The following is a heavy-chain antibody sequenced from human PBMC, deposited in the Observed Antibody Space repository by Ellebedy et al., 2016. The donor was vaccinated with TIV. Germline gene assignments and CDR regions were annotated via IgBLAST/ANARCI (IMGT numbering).Heavy chain of an antibody. V-gene: IGHV4-39*07. CDR1: GISINSNDFY. CDR3: ARGDYGGYYFDY. D-gene: IGHD4-17*01. CDR2: INHSGTT. J-gene: IGHJ4*02. Sequence: SETLSLXXTVSGISINSNDFYWSWIRQPPGKGLEWIGEINHSGTTNYNPSLKSRVTISVDTSKNQFSLKLSSVTAADTAVYYCARGDYGGYYFDYWGQGTLVTVSS.